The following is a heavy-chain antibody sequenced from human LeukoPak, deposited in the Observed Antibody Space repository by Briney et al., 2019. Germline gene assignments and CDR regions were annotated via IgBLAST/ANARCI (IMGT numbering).Heavy chain of an antibody. CDR3: ARQIPADSSGYYYPYYFDY. CDR2: IYYSGST. Sequence: SETLSLTCTVSGGSISSSSYYWGWIRQPPGKGLEWIGSIYYSGSTYYNPSLKSRVTISVDTSKNQFSLKLSSVTAADTAVYYCARQIPADSSGYYYPYYFDYWGQGTLVTVSS. D-gene: IGHD3-22*01. V-gene: IGHV4-39*01. J-gene: IGHJ4*02. CDR1: GGSISSSSYY.